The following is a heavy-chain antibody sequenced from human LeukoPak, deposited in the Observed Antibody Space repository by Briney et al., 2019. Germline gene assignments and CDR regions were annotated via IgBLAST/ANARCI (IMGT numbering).Heavy chain of an antibody. D-gene: IGHD3-9*01. CDR1: GFSFSDNY. J-gene: IGHJ4*02. V-gene: IGHV3-23*01. CDR3: AKLPYFAYFDY. CDR2: ISGSGGSI. Sequence: PGGSLRLSCAASGFSFSDNYMSWIRQAPGKGLEWVSAISGSGGSIYYADSVKGRFTISRDNSKNTLYLQMNSLRAEDTAVYHCAKLPYFAYFDYWGQGTLVSVSS.